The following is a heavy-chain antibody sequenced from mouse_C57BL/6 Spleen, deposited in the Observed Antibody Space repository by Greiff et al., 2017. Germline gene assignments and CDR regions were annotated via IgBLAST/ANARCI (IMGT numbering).Heavy chain of an antibody. CDR2: FYPGSGSI. CDR1: GYTFTEYT. D-gene: IGHD1-1*01. J-gene: IGHJ2*01. Sequence: VQLQQSGAELVKPGASVQLSCKASGYTFTEYTIHWVKQRSGQGLEWIGWFYPGSGSIKDNEKFKDKATVTADKSTSTVYMELSRLTSEDSAVYYCARHEDDYYGSSYPYFDYRGQGTTLTVSS. CDR3: ARHEDDYYGSSYPYFDY. V-gene: IGHV1-62-2*01.